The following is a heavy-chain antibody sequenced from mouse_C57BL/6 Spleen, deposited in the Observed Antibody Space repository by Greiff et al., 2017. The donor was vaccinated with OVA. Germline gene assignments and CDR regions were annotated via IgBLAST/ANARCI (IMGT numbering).Heavy chain of an antibody. V-gene: IGHV6-3*01. CDR2: IRLKSDNYAT. CDR1: GFTFSNYW. D-gene: IGHD1-1*01. CDR3: TRYSWYFDV. Sequence: EVMLVESGGGLVQPGGSMKLSCVASGFTFSNYWMNWVRQSPEKGLEWVAQIRLKSDNYATHYAESVKGRFTISRDDSKSSVYLQMNNLRAEDTGIYYCTRYSWYFDVWGTGTTVTVSS. J-gene: IGHJ1*03.